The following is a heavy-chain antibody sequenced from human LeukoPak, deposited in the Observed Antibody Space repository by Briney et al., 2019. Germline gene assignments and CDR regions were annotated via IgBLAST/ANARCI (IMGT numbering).Heavy chain of an antibody. Sequence: GGSLRLSCAASGFTFSSYEMNWVRQAPGKGLEWVSYISISGTTIFSTDSGKGRFTISRDNAKNSLYLQMNSLRAEDTAVYYCARVHIEGWFFDLWGRGTLVTVSS. J-gene: IGHJ2*01. CDR2: ISISGTTI. D-gene: IGHD1-26*01. CDR3: ARVHIEGWFFDL. V-gene: IGHV3-48*03. CDR1: GFTFSSYE.